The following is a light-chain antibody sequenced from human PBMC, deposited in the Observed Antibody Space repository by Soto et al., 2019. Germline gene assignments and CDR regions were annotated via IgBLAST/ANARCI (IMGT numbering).Light chain of an antibody. Sequence: EIVLTQSPGTLSLSPGERATLSCRASQSVSSSYLAWYQQKPDQAPRLLIYSASSRATGIPDRFSGSGSGTVFTLTISSLQSEDFAVYYCQQYNNWPRTFGQGTKVDIK. J-gene: IGKJ1*01. CDR2: SAS. CDR1: QSVSSSY. V-gene: IGKV3-20*01. CDR3: QQYNNWPRT.